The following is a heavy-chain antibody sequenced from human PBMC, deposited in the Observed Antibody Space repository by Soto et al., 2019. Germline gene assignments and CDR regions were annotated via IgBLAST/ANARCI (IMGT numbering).Heavy chain of an antibody. D-gene: IGHD2-2*01. CDR1: GYSFTSYW. V-gene: IGHV5-10-1*01. Sequence: PGESLKISCKGSGYSFTSYWISWVRQMPGKGLEWMGRIDPSDSYTNYSPSFQGHVTISADKSISTAYLQWSSLKASDTAMYYCARPYCSSTSCYEMDVWGQGTTVTVSS. CDR2: IDPSDSYT. J-gene: IGHJ6*02. CDR3: ARPYCSSTSCYEMDV.